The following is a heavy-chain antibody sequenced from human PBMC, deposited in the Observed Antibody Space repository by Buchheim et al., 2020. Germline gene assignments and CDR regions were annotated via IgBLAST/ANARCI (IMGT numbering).Heavy chain of an antibody. J-gene: IGHJ4*02. CDR3: ARDFGDQTPTSSHYFDY. CDR2: ISSSGSTI. CDR1: GFTFSSYP. Sequence: EVQLVESGGGLVQPGGSLRLSCAASGFTFSSYPPNWVRQAPGKGLEWVSYISSSGSTIYYADSVKGRFTISRDNAKNSLYLQMNSLGDEDAAVYYCARDFGDQTPTSSHYFDYWGQGT. D-gene: IGHD4-17*01. V-gene: IGHV3-48*03.